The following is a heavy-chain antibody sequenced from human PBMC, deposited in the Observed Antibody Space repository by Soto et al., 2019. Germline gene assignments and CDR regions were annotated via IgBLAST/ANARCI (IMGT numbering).Heavy chain of an antibody. J-gene: IGHJ6*02. Sequence: PSETLSLTCTVPGGSISSYYWSWIRQPPGKGLEWIGYIYYSGSTNYNPSLKSRVTISVDTSKNQFSLKLSSVTAADTAVYYCARDLWGYCGTDCYPLDVWGQGTTVTVSS. V-gene: IGHV4-59*12. D-gene: IGHD2-21*02. CDR1: GGSISSYY. CDR3: ARDLWGYCGTDCYPLDV. CDR2: IYYSGST.